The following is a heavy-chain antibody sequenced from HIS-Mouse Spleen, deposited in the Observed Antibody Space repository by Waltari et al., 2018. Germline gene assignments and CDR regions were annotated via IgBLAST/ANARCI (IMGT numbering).Heavy chain of an antibody. CDR3: ARVYYDFWSGYYY. J-gene: IGHJ4*02. D-gene: IGHD3-3*01. Sequence: QVQMVQSGAELKRPGAAAKVPCKASGYTFTSYDINWLRQATGQGLEWMGWMNTNSGNTGYAQKFQGRVTMTRNTSISTAYMELSSLRSEDTAVYYCARVYYDFWSGYYYWGQGTLVTVSS. CDR1: GYTFTSYD. V-gene: IGHV1-8*01. CDR2: MNTNSGNT.